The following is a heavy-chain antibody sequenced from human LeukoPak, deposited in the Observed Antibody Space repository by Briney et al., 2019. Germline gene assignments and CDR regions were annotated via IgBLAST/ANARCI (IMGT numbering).Heavy chain of an antibody. CDR1: GGSISSYY. CDR2: IYYSGST. J-gene: IGHJ6*03. CDR3: ARGGPPGYYYDYYMDV. V-gene: IGHV4-59*01. Sequence: SETLSLTCTVSGGSISSYYWSWIRQTRGKGVEWIGYIYYSGSTNFNPSLKSRVTISVDTSKNQFSLKMGSVTAADTAVYFCARGGPPGYYYDYYMDVWGKGTTVTISS.